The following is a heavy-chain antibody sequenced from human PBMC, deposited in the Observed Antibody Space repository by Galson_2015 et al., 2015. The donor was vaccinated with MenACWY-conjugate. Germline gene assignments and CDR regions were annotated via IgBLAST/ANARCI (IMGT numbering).Heavy chain of an antibody. V-gene: IGHV3-74*01. Sequence: SLRLSCAASGFTFNNYWMHWVRQPPGKGLEWISYIKADGSFSCYADSVKGRFTISTDNAKNMVYLQMDGLGDEDTAVYFCARDNNWSFDSWGQGTLVTVSS. CDR1: GFTFNNYW. CDR3: ARDNNWSFDS. CDR2: IKADGSFS. D-gene: IGHD1-1*01. J-gene: IGHJ4*02.